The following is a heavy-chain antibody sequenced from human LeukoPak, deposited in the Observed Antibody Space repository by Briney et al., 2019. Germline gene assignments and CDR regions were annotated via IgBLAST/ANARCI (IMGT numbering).Heavy chain of an antibody. V-gene: IGHV4-59*01. D-gene: IGHD3-22*01. CDR2: IYYTGAT. CDR3: ARGHDSRGYFSQAEYFQR. Sequence: SETLSLTCTVSGGSISSYYWTWMRQSPGKGLEWIGSIYYTGATKYNPSLKSRVTMSVDTSKNQFSLKLSSVTAADTAVYYCARGHDSRGYFSQAEYFQRWGQGTLVAVSS. J-gene: IGHJ1*01. CDR1: GGSISSYY.